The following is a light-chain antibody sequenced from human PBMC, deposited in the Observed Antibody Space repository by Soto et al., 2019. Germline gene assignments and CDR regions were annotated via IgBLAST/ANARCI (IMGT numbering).Light chain of an antibody. CDR2: EVR. J-gene: IGLJ2*01. CDR1: SSDVGGYNS. V-gene: IGLV2-14*01. CDR3: SSYTSSSTLVL. Sequence: QSALTQPASVSGSPGQSITISCTGTSSDVGGYNSVSWYQKHPGKAPKLMIYEVRNRPSGVSNRFSASKSGSTASLTISGLQAEDEADYYCSSYTSSSTLVLFGGGTKVTVL.